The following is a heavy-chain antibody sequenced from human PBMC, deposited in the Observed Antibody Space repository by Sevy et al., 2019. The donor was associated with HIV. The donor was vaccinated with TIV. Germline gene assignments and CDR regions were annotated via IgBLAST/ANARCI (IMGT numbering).Heavy chain of an antibody. V-gene: IGHV3-33*01. J-gene: IGHJ4*02. CDR1: GFTFSSYG. CDR2: IWYDGSNK. Sequence: GGSLRLSCAASGFTFSSYGMHWVRQAPGKGLEWVAVIWYDGSNKYYADSVKGRFTISRDNSKNTLYLQMNSLRAEDTAVYYCARGNYDFWGGYSHFDYWGQGTLVTVSS. D-gene: IGHD3-3*01. CDR3: ARGNYDFWGGYSHFDY.